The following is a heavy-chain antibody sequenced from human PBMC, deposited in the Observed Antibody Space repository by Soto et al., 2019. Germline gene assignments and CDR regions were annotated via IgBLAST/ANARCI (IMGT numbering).Heavy chain of an antibody. V-gene: IGHV4-30-2*01. CDR3: ARANDSRGYYYVGYFDY. Sequence: SETLSLTRAVSGGSISSGGYSWSWIRQPPGKGLGWIGYIYHSGSTYYNPSLKSRVTISVDRSKNQFSLKLGSVTAADTAVYYCARANDSRGYYYVGYFDYWGQGTLVTVSS. J-gene: IGHJ4*02. CDR1: GGSISSGGYS. D-gene: IGHD3-22*01. CDR2: IYHSGST.